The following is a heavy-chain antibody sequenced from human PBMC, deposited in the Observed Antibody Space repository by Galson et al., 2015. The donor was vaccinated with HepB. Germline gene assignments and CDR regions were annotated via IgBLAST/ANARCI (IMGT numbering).Heavy chain of an antibody. CDR3: VRGFSDDFPGLLRFDP. V-gene: IGHV2-70*01. J-gene: IGHJ5*02. CDR1: GFSLSSSGMC. D-gene: IGHD3-22*01. Sequence: PALVTPTPTLTLTCTFSGFSLSSSGMCVSWIRQPPGKALEWLALIGWDDIKYYSTSLKTRLTISKDTSKNQVVLTMTNMDPVDTATYYCVRGFSDDFPGLLRFDPWSQGTLVTVSS. CDR2: IGWDDIK.